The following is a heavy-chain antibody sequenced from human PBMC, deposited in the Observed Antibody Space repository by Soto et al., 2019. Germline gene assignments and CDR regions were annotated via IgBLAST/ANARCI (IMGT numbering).Heavy chain of an antibody. CDR2: ISSSSSTI. CDR3: ARADHCSGGSCYWGGNWYFDL. CDR1: GFTFSSYS. D-gene: IGHD2-15*01. V-gene: IGHV3-48*01. Sequence: EVQLVESGGGLVQPGGSLRLTCAASGFTFSSYSMNWVRQAPGKGLEWVSYISSSSSTIYYADSVKGRFTISRDNAKNSLYLQMNSLRAEDTAVYYCARADHCSGGSCYWGGNWYFDLWGRGTLVTVSS. J-gene: IGHJ2*01.